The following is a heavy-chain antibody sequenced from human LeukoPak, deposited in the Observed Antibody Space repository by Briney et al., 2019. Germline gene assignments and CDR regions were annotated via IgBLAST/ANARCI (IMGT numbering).Heavy chain of an antibody. CDR1: GFTYNSYW. V-gene: IGHV3-7*01. J-gene: IGHJ4*02. CDR2: INQDESHK. CDR3: AGFWGSSRLGFGY. Sequence: GGSLRLSCAASGFTYNSYWMSWVRRAPRKGLQGVANINQDESHKYYVDSVKGRFTLSRDNAKNSLYLQMDSLRAEDTAVYYCAGFWGSSRLGFGYWGQGTLVTVSS. D-gene: IGHD3-16*02.